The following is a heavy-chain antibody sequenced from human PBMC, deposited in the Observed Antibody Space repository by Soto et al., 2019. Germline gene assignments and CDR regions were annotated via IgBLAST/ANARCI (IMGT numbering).Heavy chain of an antibody. V-gene: IGHV4-59*08. Sequence: SETLSHTYPVSGVSISSYYWSWIRQPPGKGLEWIGYIYYSGSTNYNPSLKSRVTISVDTSKNQFSLKLSSVTAADTAVYYCARMNYDYIWGSYPSPDFDYWGQGTLVTVSS. CDR3: ARMNYDYIWGSYPSPDFDY. J-gene: IGHJ4*02. CDR2: IYYSGST. D-gene: IGHD3-16*02. CDR1: GVSISSYY.